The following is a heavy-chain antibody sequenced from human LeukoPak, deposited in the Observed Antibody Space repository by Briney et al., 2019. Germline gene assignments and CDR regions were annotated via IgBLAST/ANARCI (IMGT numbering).Heavy chain of an antibody. CDR3: ASSGVVPAASFDY. D-gene: IGHD2-2*01. Sequence: PSETLSLTCTVSGGSISSYYWSWIRQPPGKGLEWIGYIYYSGSTNYNPFLKSRVTISVDTSKNQFSLKLSSVTAADTAVYYCASSGVVPAASFDYWGQGTLVTVSS. V-gene: IGHV4-59*01. J-gene: IGHJ4*02. CDR1: GGSISSYY. CDR2: IYYSGST.